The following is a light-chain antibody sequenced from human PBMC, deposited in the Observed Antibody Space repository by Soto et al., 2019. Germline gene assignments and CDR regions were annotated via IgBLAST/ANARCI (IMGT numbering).Light chain of an antibody. CDR1: QRVFFPSNKKDY. Sequence: DIVTTQSPDSLAVSLGERATIHCKTSQRVFFPSNKKDYLAWYQHKPGQPPRLLLYWASTRQAGVPDRFSGSGSGTDFTLTISSLQAEDVAVYYCQQYYSSITFGQGTRLEIK. CDR3: QQYYSSIT. CDR2: WAS. V-gene: IGKV4-1*01. J-gene: IGKJ5*01.